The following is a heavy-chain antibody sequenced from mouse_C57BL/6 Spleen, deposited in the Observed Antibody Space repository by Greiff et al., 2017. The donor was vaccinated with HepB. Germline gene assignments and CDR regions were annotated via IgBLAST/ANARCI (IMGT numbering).Heavy chain of an antibody. J-gene: IGHJ2*01. D-gene: IGHD1-1*02. V-gene: IGHV1-59*01. CDR3: ARRWLGFDY. CDR1: GYTFTSYW. CDR2: IDPSDSYT. Sequence: QVQLQQPGAELVRPGTSVKLSCKASGYTFTSYWMHWVKQRPGQGLEWIGVIDPSDSYTNYNQKFKGKATLTVDTSSSTAYMQLSSLTSEDSAVYYCARRWLGFDYWGQGTTLTVSS.